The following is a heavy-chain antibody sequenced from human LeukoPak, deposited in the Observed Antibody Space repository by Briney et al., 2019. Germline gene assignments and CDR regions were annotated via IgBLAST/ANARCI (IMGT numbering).Heavy chain of an antibody. CDR2: IYPGDSYT. CDR1: GYSFTSYW. V-gene: IGHV5-51*01. J-gene: IGHJ4*02. Sequence: GESLKTSCKGSGYSFTSYWIGWVRQMPGKGLEWMGIIYPGDSYTRYSPSFQGRVTISADKSISTAYLQWSSLKASDTAMYYCARLFRLGELSFHYFDYWGQGTLVTVSS. D-gene: IGHD3-16*02. CDR3: ARLFRLGELSFHYFDY.